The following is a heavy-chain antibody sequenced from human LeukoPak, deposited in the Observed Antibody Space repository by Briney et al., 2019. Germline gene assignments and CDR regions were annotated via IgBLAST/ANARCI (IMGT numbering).Heavy chain of an antibody. CDR1: GYTFTSYY. CDR2: INPSGGST. V-gene: IGHV1-46*01. J-gene: IGHJ4*02. CDR3: ATDIESSGWYDY. D-gene: IGHD6-19*01. Sequence: ASVKVSCKASGYTFTSYYMHWVRQAPGQGLEWMGIINPSGGSTSYAQKFQGRVTMTRDMSTSTVYMELSSLRSEDTAVYYCATDIESSGWYDYWGQGTLVTVSS.